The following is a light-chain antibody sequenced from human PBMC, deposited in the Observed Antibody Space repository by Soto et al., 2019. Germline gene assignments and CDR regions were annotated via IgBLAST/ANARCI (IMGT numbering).Light chain of an antibody. J-gene: IGKJ5*01. CDR3: QQYGNSPP. CDR2: GAS. CDR1: QTVRTNY. V-gene: IGKV3-20*01. Sequence: DIVMTQSPATLSVSRRERATLSCRASQTVRTNYLACYQQKPVQAPRLVICGASSRATGIPDRFSGSGSGTDFTLTXSRLEPEDFAVYYCQQYGNSPPFGQGTRLEIK.